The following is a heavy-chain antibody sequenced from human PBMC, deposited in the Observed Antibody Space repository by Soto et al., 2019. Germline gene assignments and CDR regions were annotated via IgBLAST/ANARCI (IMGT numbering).Heavy chain of an antibody. CDR1: GGSMTTGGYY. CDR3: ARDGGRYCSSTRCFHWFDP. D-gene: IGHD2-2*01. CDR2: ISYSGST. J-gene: IGHJ5*02. Sequence: QVQLQESGPGLVEPSQTLSFTCAVSGGSMTTGGYYWSWIRQHPGKGLEWIGYISYSGSTYYNPSLKSRVTISVDTSKNQFSLKLSAVTAADTAVYYCARDGGRYCSSTRCFHWFDPWGQGTLVTVSS. V-gene: IGHV4-31*11.